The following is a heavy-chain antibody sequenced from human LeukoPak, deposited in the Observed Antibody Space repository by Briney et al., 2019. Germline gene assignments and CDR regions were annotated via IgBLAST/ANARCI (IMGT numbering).Heavy chain of an antibody. J-gene: IGHJ4*02. V-gene: IGHV1-2*02. CDR1: GYTFTGYY. Sequence: ASVKVSCKASGYTFTGYYMHWVRQAPGQGLEWMGWINPNSGGTNYAQKFQGRVTMTRDTPISTAYMELSRLRSDDTAVYYCARIPLPSSSSLDYWGQGTLVTVSS. CDR3: ARIPLPSSSSLDY. D-gene: IGHD6-13*01. CDR2: INPNSGGT.